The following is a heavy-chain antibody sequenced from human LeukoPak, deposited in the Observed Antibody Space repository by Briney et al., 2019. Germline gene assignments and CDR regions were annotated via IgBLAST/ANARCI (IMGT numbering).Heavy chain of an antibody. CDR3: AKPSITIFVVVILYFDY. J-gene: IGHJ4*02. CDR2: INEGGSST. V-gene: IGHV3-74*01. CDR1: GYPFSSYW. D-gene: IGHD3-3*01. Sequence: QSGGSLRLSCAGSGYPFSSYWMHWVRQVPGKGLVWVSRINEGGSSTSYAESVRGRFTISRDNAKNTLYLQMNSLRAEDTAVYYCAKPSITIFVVVILYFDYWGQGTLVTVSS.